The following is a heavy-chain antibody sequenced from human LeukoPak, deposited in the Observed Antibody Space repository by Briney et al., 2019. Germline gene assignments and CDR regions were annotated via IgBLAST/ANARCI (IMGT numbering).Heavy chain of an antibody. CDR2: ISSSSSTI. CDR3: ARALQTYYYGSSGYLNRFDP. J-gene: IGHJ5*02. CDR1: GFTFSSYS. V-gene: IGHV3-48*01. D-gene: IGHD3-22*01. Sequence: GGSLRLSCAASGFTFSSYSMNWVRQAPGKGLEWVSYISSSSSTIYYADSVKGRFTISGDNAKNSLYLQMNSLRAEDTAVYYCARALQTYYYGSSGYLNRFDPWGQGTLVTVSS.